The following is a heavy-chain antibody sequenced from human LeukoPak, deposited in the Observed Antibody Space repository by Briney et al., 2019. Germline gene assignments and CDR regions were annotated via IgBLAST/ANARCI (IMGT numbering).Heavy chain of an antibody. CDR2: IYTSGST. CDR1: GGSISSSSYY. D-gene: IGHD1-26*01. V-gene: IGHV4-61*02. J-gene: IGHJ4*02. Sequence: SETLSLTCTVSGGSISSSSYYWSWIRQPAGKGLEWIGRIYTSGSTNYNPSLKSRVTMSVDTSKNQFSLKLSSVTAADTAVYYCARVIPLIVGATYKGMLFDYWGQGTLVTVSS. CDR3: ARVIPLIVGATYKGMLFDY.